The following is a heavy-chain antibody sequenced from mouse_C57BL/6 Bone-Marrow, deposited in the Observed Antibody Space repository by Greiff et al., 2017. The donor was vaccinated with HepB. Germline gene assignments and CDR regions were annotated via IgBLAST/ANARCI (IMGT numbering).Heavy chain of an antibody. J-gene: IGHJ4*01. CDR3: ATYYYGSSYVYAMDY. D-gene: IGHD1-1*01. Sequence: VQLQQPGAELVKPGASVKLSCKASGYTFTSYWMQWVKQRPGQGLEWIGEIDPSDSYTNYNQKFKGKATLTVDTSSRTAYMQLSSLTSEDSAVYYCATYYYGSSYVYAMDYWGQGTSVTVSS. CDR2: IDPSDSYT. V-gene: IGHV1-50*01. CDR1: GYTFTSYW.